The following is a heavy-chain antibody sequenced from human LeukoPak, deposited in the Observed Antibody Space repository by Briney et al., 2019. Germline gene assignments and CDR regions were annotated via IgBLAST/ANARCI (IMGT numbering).Heavy chain of an antibody. CDR3: AKFLGSSSWFAIDF. Sequence: GRSLRLSCAASGFTLTGYGMHWVRQAPGKGLEWVAVIWYDGNNKYYVDSVKGRFTISRDTSKNTLYLQMNSLRGEDTAVYYCAKFLGSSSWFAIDFWGQGSLVTVSS. CDR2: IWYDGNNK. V-gene: IGHV3-33*06. J-gene: IGHJ4*02. CDR1: GFTLTGYG. D-gene: IGHD6-13*01.